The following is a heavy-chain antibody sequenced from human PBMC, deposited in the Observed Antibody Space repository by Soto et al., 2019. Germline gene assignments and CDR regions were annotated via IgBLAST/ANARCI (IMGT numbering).Heavy chain of an antibody. CDR2: INPDGSEK. Sequence: GGSLRLSCAASGFTFNSYSMNWVRQAPGKGLEWVSNINPDGSEKIYVDSVKGRFTISRDNAKNSLYLQMNSLRAEDTAVYYCANIGRSDRAFDIWGQGTMVTVSS. J-gene: IGHJ3*02. CDR1: GFTFNSYS. D-gene: IGHD5-12*01. V-gene: IGHV3-7*01. CDR3: ANIGRSDRAFDI.